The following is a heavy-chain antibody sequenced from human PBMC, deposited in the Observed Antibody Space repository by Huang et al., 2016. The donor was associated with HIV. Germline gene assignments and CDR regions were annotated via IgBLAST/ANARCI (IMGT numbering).Heavy chain of an antibody. V-gene: IGHV4-39*02. D-gene: IGHD3-22*01. CDR1: FASISGNSTY. Sequence: LLLRESGSGLVKTSETMSLSCTVAFASISGNSTYCTWVRQSPGKGLEWIASMHYGGRTYYNPSLKSRVSMSVDTSDNQHFSLTLASVTAADTAVYFCASGPVIVSISRFYFEQWGPGILVTV. CDR3: ASGPVIVSISRFYFEQ. CDR2: MHYGGRT. J-gene: IGHJ4*02.